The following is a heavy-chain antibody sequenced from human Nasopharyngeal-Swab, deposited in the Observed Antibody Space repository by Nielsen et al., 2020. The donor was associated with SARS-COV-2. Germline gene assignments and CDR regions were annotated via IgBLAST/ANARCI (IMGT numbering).Heavy chain of an antibody. V-gene: IGHV3-7*01. CDR2: IKQDGSGK. CDR1: GFTFSSYW. J-gene: IGHJ3*02. Sequence: GSLRLSCAASGFTFSSYWMSWVRQAPGKGLEWVANIKQDGSGKYYVDSVKGRFTISRDNAKNSLYLQMNSLRAEDTAVYYCARAIIGYSDAFDIWGQGTMVTVS. D-gene: IGHD3-22*01. CDR3: ARAIIGYSDAFDI.